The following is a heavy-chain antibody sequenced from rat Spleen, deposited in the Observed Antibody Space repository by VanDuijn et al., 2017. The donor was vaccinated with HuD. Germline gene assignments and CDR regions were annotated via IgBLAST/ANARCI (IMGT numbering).Heavy chain of an antibody. D-gene: IGHD1-12*02. CDR1: GFTFTKYG. V-gene: IGHV5-31*01. CDR3: TTDSYFDGTYYPGGFDY. CDR2: ITNTGGNI. Sequence: EVQLVESGGGLVQPGRSLKLSCVASGFTFTKYGLSWVRQAPGKGLEWVASITNTGGNIYYPDSVTGRFTISRDNAKSALYLQMDSLRSEDTATYYCTTDSYFDGTYYPGGFDYWGQGVMVTVSS. J-gene: IGHJ2*01.